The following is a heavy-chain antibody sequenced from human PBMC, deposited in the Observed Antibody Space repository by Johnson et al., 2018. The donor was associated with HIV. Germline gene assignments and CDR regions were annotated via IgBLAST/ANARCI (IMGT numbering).Heavy chain of an antibody. D-gene: IGHD1-26*01. Sequence: VQLVESGGGVVQPGRSLRLSCAASGFTFSSYAMHWVRLAPGKGLEWLANIKEDGSEDYYVDSVKGRFIISRDNAKNSLYLQMKSLRAEDPAVYYGARDLRVGAIDAFDIWGQGTMVTVSS. CDR2: IKEDGSED. CDR1: GFTFSSYA. J-gene: IGHJ3*02. CDR3: ARDLRVGAIDAFDI. V-gene: IGHV3-7*05.